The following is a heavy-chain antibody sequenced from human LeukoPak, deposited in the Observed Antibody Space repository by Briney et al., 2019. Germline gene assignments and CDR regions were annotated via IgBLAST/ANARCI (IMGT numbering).Heavy chain of an antibody. V-gene: IGHV1-2*02. J-gene: IGHJ4*02. CDR2: INPNSGNT. CDR3: VTLLSNAAFAY. Sequence: VASVKVSCKASGYTFTGYFMHWVRQAPGQGLEWMGWINPNSGNTKYAQNFQGRVTMTRDTSISTAYMELTRLRSDDTAVYYCVTLLSNAAFAYWGQGTLVAVSS. D-gene: IGHD6-25*01. CDR1: GYTFTGYF.